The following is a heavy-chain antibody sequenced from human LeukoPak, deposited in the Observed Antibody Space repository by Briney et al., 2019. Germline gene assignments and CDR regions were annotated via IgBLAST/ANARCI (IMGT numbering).Heavy chain of an antibody. V-gene: IGHV4-61*02. D-gene: IGHD3-10*01. CDR2: IYTSGST. J-gene: IGHJ6*03. CDR3: ARDSRWFGEFPIGYYYYYMDV. CDR1: GGSISSGSYY. Sequence: PSETLSLTCTVSGGSISSGSYYWSWIRQPAGKGLEWIGRIYTSGSTNYNPSLKSRVTISVDTSKNQFSLKLSSVTAADTAVYYCARDSRWFGEFPIGYYYYYMDVWGKGTTVTISS.